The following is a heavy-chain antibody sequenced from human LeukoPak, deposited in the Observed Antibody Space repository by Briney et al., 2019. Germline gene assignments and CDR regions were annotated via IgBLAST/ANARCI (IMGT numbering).Heavy chain of an antibody. V-gene: IGHV1-46*01. CDR2: INPSGGST. Sequence: WASVKVSCKASGYTFTSYYMHWVRQAPGQGLEWMGIINPSGGSTSYAQKFQGRVTMTRDMSTSTVYMELSSLGSEDTAVYYCARDPAGAEGMDVWGKGTTVTVSS. CDR1: GYTFTSYY. J-gene: IGHJ6*03. CDR3: ARDPAGAEGMDV. D-gene: IGHD3-10*01.